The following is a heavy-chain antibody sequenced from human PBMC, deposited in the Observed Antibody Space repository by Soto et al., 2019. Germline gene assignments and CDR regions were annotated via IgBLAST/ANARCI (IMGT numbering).Heavy chain of an antibody. V-gene: IGHV4-30-4*01. CDR1: GDPISSGDYY. J-gene: IGHJ3*02. D-gene: IGHD7-27*01. CDR2: IYYSGTT. CDR3: ARAPYRGANSRGALDM. Sequence: QVQLQESGPGLVKPSQTLSLTCTVSGDPISSGDYYWSWIRQPPGKDLEWIGYIYYSGTTYYNPSLKSRVTMSVDTSKNQFSLKLSSVTAADTAVYYCARAPYRGANSRGALDMWGQGTMVTVSS.